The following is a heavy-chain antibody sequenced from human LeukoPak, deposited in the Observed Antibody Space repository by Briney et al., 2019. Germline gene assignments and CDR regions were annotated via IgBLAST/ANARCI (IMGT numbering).Heavy chain of an antibody. Sequence: PGGSLRLSCAASGFTFSTYWMHWVRQVPGKGLVWVSRISSDGISTAYADSVKGRFTLSRDNAKNTLYLQMYSLRADDTAVYYCARSREPGRDGDYWGQGTLVTVSS. CDR2: ISSDGIST. D-gene: IGHD5-24*01. CDR3: ARSREPGRDGDY. J-gene: IGHJ4*02. CDR1: GFTFSTYW. V-gene: IGHV3-74*01.